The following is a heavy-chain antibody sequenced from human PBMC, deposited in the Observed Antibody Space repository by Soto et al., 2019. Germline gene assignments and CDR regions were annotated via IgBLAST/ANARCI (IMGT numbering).Heavy chain of an antibody. V-gene: IGHV3-23*01. D-gene: IGHD6-19*01. CDR1: GFTFSSYA. J-gene: IGHJ2*01. CDR3: AKDESSGWYIWYFDL. CDR2: ISGSGGST. Sequence: EVQLLEAGGGLVQPGGSLRLSCAASGFTFSSYAMSWVRQAPGKGLEWVSAISGSGGSTYYADSVKGRFTISRDNSKNTLYLQMNSLRAEDTAVYYCAKDESSGWYIWYFDLWGRGTLVTVSS.